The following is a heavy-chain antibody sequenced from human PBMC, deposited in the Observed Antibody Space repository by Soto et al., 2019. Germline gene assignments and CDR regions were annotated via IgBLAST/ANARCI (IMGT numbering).Heavy chain of an antibody. CDR3: ARVHSSSWSWGWFDP. Sequence: ASVKVSCKASGYTFTSYGISWVRQAPGQGLEWMGWISAYNGNTNYAQKLQGRVTMTTDTSTSTAYMELRSLRSDDTAVYYCARVHSSSWSWGWFDPWGQGTLVTVPS. D-gene: IGHD6-13*01. CDR2: ISAYNGNT. V-gene: IGHV1-18*01. J-gene: IGHJ5*02. CDR1: GYTFTSYG.